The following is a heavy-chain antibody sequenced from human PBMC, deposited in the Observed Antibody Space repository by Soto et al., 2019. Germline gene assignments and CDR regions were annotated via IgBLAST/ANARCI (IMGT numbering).Heavy chain of an antibody. D-gene: IGHD6-13*01. CDR1: GGSISSNY. Sequence: PSETLSLTCTVSGGSISSNYWTWIRQPPGKGLEWIGYVYNSGSANYNPSLKSRVTISEDTSKSQFSLKVNSMTAADTAVYYCARYRREAVAGYTLDNWGQGILVTVSS. V-gene: IGHV4-59*01. J-gene: IGHJ4*02. CDR3: ARYRREAVAGYTLDN. CDR2: VYNSGSA.